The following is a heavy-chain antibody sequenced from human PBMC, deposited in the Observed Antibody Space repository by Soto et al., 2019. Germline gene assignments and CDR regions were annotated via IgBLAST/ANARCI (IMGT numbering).Heavy chain of an antibody. Sequence: SLTCTVSGGSVSSGSYYWSWIRQPPGKGLEWIGYIYYSGSTNYNPSLKSRVTISVDTSKNQFSLKLSSVTAADTAVYYCARDGAAAAGTGGNWFDPWGQGTLVTVSS. CDR3: ARDGAAAAGTGGNWFDP. V-gene: IGHV4-61*01. CDR1: GGSVSSGSYY. CDR2: IYYSGST. D-gene: IGHD6-13*01. J-gene: IGHJ5*02.